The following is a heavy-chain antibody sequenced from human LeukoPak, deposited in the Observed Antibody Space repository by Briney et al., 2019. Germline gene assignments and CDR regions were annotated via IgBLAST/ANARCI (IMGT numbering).Heavy chain of an antibody. V-gene: IGHV3-21*01. CDR2: ISSSSSYI. Sequence: GGSLRLSCAASGFTFSSYSMNWVRQAPGKGLEWVSSISSSSSYIYYADSVKGRFTVSRDNAKNSLYLQMNSLRDEDTAAYYCARSLWFGEGDDYWGQGTLVSVSS. CDR1: GFTFSSYS. CDR3: ARSLWFGEGDDY. J-gene: IGHJ4*02. D-gene: IGHD3-10*01.